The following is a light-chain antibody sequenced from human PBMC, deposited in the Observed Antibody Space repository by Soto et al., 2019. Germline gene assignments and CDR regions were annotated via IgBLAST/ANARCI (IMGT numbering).Light chain of an antibody. CDR1: QSVSSY. J-gene: IGKJ3*01. V-gene: IGKV3-11*01. CDR3: QQRSNWPPEFT. Sequence: EIVLTQSPATLSLSPGERATLSCRASQSVSSYLAWYQQKPGQAPRLLIYDAANSATGIPARFSGSGSGTDFTLTISRLEPEDFAVYYCQQRSNWPPEFTFGPGTKVDIK. CDR2: DAA.